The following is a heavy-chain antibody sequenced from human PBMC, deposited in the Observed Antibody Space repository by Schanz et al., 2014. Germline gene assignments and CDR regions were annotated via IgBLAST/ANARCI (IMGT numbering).Heavy chain of an antibody. D-gene: IGHD6-13*01. J-gene: IGHJ4*02. CDR3: AASGAGYSSSWDFDY. CDR2: IIPILGIA. Sequence: QVQLVQSGAEVKKPGSSVKVSCKASGGTFSTYTISWVRQPPGQGLEWMGSIIPILGIANYAQKFQGRVTITADKSTFTAYMDVSSLRSEDTAVYYCAASGAGYSSSWDFDYWGQGTLGIVSS. V-gene: IGHV1-69*02. CDR1: GGTFSTYT.